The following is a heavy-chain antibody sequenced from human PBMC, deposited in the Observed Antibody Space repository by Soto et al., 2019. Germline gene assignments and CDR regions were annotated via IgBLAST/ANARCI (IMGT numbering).Heavy chain of an antibody. Sequence: SQTLSLTCAISGDSVSSNGAAWNWIWQSPSRGLQWLGRTYYRSKWNNDYAVSVKSRITINPDTSKNQFSLQLNSVTPEDTAVYYCARGHAGTTDVWGQGTTVTVSS. CDR2: TYYRSKWNN. CDR1: GDSVSSNGAA. J-gene: IGHJ6*02. V-gene: IGHV6-1*01. CDR3: ARGHAGTTDV. D-gene: IGHD1-7*01.